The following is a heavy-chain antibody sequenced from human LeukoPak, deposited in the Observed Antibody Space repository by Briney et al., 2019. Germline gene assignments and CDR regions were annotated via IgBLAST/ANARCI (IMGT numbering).Heavy chain of an antibody. J-gene: IGHJ4*02. D-gene: IGHD3-3*01. CDR3: AKDHYWSIDY. V-gene: IGHV3-74*01. Sequence: GGSLRLSCAASGFDFSSNWMHWVHHAPGQGLVWVSRIKGDGISTNYADSVKGRFTISRDIAKNTLYLQMNSLRAEDTGVYYCAKDHYWSIDYWGRGTLVTVSS. CDR1: GFDFSSNW. CDR2: IKGDGIST.